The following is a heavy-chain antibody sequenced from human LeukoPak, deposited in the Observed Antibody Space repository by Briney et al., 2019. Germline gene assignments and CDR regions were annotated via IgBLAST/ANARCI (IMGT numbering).Heavy chain of an antibody. V-gene: IGHV3-48*03. CDR3: ARGFSY. CDR2: ISSSSGI. CDR1: GFTFSSYE. Sequence: GGSLRLSCIASGFTFSSYEMSWVRLAPGKGLEWVSYISSSSGIFYADSVKGRFTISRDNAKNSLYLQMNSLRAEDTAVYYCARGFSYWGQGTLVTVSS. J-gene: IGHJ4*02.